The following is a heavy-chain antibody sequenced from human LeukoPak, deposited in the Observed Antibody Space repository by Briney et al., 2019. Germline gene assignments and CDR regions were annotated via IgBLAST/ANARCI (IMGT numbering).Heavy chain of an antibody. Sequence: SETLSLTCTVSGGSISSYYWNWIRQPAGKGLEWIGRYFTSGTTDYNSSLKSRVTMSVDTSKNQASLKLSSVTAADTAVYYCARDQGGDDDAFDLWGQGTLVTVSS. CDR1: GGSISSYY. CDR2: YFTSGTT. V-gene: IGHV4-4*07. J-gene: IGHJ3*01. D-gene: IGHD6-6*01. CDR3: ARDQGGDDDAFDL.